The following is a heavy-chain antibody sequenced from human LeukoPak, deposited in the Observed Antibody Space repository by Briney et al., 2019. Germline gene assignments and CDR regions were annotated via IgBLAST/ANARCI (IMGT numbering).Heavy chain of an antibody. D-gene: IGHD5-18*01. V-gene: IGHV1-69*06. J-gene: IGHJ4*02. CDR3: ARETAMVTYYFDY. CDR1: GGTFSSYA. Sequence: EASVKVSCKASGGTFSSYAISWVRQAPGQGLEWMGGIIPIFGTANYAQKFQGRVTITADKSTSTAYMELSSLRSEDTAVYYCARETAMVTYYFDYWGQGTLVTVSS. CDR2: IIPIFGTA.